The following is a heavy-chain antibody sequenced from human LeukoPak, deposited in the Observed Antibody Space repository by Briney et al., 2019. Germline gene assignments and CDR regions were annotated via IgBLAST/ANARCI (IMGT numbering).Heavy chain of an antibody. CDR1: GYTFTSYA. Sequence: ASVKVSCKASGYTFTSYAMHWVRQAPGQRLEWMGWINAGNGNTKYSQKFQGRVTITRDTSASTAYMELSSLRSKGTAVYYCARDLGPSGSYYVGFDYWGQGTLVTVSS. CDR2: INAGNGNT. CDR3: ARDLGPSGSYYVGFDY. D-gene: IGHD1-26*01. J-gene: IGHJ4*02. V-gene: IGHV1-3*01.